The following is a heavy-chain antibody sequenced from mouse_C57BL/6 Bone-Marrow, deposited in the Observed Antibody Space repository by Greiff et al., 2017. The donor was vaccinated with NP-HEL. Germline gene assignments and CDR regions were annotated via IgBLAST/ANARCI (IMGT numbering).Heavy chain of an antibody. V-gene: IGHV5-4*01. CDR3: AREPPYYARDY. CDR1: GFTFSSYA. CDR2: ISDGGSYT. Sequence: EVQLQQSGGGLVKPGGSLKLSCAASGFTFSSYAMSWVRQTPEKRLEWVATISDGGSYTYYPDNVKGRFTISRDNAKNNLYLQMSHLKSEDTAMYYCAREPPYYARDYWGQGTSVTVSS. J-gene: IGHJ4*01.